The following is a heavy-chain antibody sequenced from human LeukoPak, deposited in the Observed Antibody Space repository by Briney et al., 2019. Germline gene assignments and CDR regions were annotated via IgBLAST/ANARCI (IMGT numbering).Heavy chain of an antibody. Sequence: GASVKVSCKASGYTFTSYYIHWVRQATGQGLEWMGWMNPNSGNTGYAQKFQGRVTITRNTSISTAYMELSSLRSEDTAVYYCARAQRIANSGLRYWGQGTLVTVSS. J-gene: IGHJ4*02. D-gene: IGHD4-23*01. CDR2: MNPNSGNT. V-gene: IGHV1-8*03. CDR1: GYTFTSYY. CDR3: ARAQRIANSGLRY.